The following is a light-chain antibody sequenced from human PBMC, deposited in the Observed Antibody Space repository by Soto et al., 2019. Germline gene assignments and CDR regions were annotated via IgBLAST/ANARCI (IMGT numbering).Light chain of an antibody. CDR1: QSINNRY. J-gene: IGKJ3*01. CDR2: GAS. V-gene: IGKV3-20*01. Sequence: EIVLTQSPGTLSLSPGERATLSCRASQSINNRYLAWYQQKPGQAPRLLIYGASSRATGIPYRFSGSGSGTDYTLTISRLEHKDFDVYYCQQFGSSPGFTFGPGTKVDMK. CDR3: QQFGSSPGFT.